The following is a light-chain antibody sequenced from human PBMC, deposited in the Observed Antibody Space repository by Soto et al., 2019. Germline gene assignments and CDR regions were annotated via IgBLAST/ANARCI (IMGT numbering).Light chain of an antibody. J-gene: IGLJ1*01. Sequence: QAVVTQEPSLTVSPGGTVTLTCGSSTGAVTSGHYPYWFQQKPGQAPRTLIYDTSNKHSWTPARFSGSLLGGKAALTLSGAQPEDESDYYCLLAYTGRLYVFGTGTKVTAL. V-gene: IGLV7-46*01. CDR1: TGAVTSGHY. CDR2: DTS. CDR3: LLAYTGRLYV.